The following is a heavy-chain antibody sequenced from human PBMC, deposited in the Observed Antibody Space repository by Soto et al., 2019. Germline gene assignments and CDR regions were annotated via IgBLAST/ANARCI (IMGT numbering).Heavy chain of an antibody. CDR3: ARIPRYSFPTSDDLDS. Sequence: SVRVSFQPFGCTPYAYTVIWVSQAPGQGLEWMGSITPIYPTTNYAEKFQGSLTVTADGSTNTAYMELNSLTSEDTAVYYCARIPRYSFPTSDDLDSWGQGTLVTVS. J-gene: IGHJ4*02. CDR1: GCTPYAYT. CDR2: ITPIYPTT. V-gene: IGHV1-69*15. D-gene: IGHD5-18*01.